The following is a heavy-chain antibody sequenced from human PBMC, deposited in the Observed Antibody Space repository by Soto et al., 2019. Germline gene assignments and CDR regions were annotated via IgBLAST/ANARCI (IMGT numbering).Heavy chain of an antibody. J-gene: IGHJ4*02. Sequence: SETLSLTCAVYGGSFSGYYWSWIRQPPGKGLEWIGEINHSGSTNYNPSLKSRVTISVDTSKNQFSLKLSSVTAADTAVYYCARGRVRFSFDYWGQGTLVTVSS. CDR2: INHSGST. CDR1: GGSFSGYY. CDR3: ARGRVRFSFDY. D-gene: IGHD4-17*01. V-gene: IGHV4-34*01.